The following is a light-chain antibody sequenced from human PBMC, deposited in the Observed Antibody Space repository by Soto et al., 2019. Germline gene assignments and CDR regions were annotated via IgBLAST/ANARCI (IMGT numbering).Light chain of an antibody. CDR2: VVT. CDR3: SSYATSGTYL. V-gene: IGLV2-14*01. Sequence: QSALTQPASVSGSPGQSITISCTGTSSDVGGYNYVSWYQQHPGKAPKFLIYVVTKRPSGVSNRFSGSKSGNTASLTISGLRDGDEADYYCSSYATSGTYLFGTGTRSPS. J-gene: IGLJ1*01. CDR1: SSDVGGYNY.